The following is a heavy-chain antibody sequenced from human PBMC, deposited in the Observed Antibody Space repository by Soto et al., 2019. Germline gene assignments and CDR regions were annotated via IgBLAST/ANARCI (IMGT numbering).Heavy chain of an antibody. J-gene: IGHJ3*02. Sequence: GESLKISCKGSGYSFTSYWISWVRQMPGKGLEWMGRIDPSDSYTNYSPSFQGHVTISADKSISTAYLQWSSLKASDTAMYYCARGGYDYDSSGYSHAFDIWGQGTMVTVSS. V-gene: IGHV5-10-1*01. D-gene: IGHD3-22*01. CDR3: ARGGYDYDSSGYSHAFDI. CDR1: GYSFTSYW. CDR2: IDPSDSYT.